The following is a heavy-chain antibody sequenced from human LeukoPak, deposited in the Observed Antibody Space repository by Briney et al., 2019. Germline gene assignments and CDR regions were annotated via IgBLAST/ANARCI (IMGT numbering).Heavy chain of an antibody. CDR3: AKDYCRDGNCPFPFLDS. J-gene: IGHJ4*02. CDR1: GFTFSRYD. D-gene: IGHD2-15*01. CDR2: ITGTGGK. V-gene: IGHV3-23*01. Sequence: GGSLRLSCAASGFTFSRYDMSWVRQAPGKGLEWVSIITGTGGKYYGDSVKGRFVLSRDNSKNTVYMQMSSLRAEDTATYYCAKDYCRDGNCPFPFLDSWGQGTQVTVSS.